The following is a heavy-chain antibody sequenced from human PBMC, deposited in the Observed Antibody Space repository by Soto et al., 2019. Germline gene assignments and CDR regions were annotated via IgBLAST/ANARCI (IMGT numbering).Heavy chain of an antibody. CDR1: GGSYSGDY. J-gene: IGHJ5*02. Sequence: SWSLPLTCAVCGGSYSGDYWSWNRQPPGKGREWIGYIYYSGSTNYNPSLKSRVTISVDTSKNQFSLKLSSVTAADTAVYYCARGRAPLLVRTWFDPWGQGTLVTVSS. V-gene: IGHV4-59*01. CDR2: IYYSGST. D-gene: IGHD2-15*01. CDR3: ARGRAPLLVRTWFDP.